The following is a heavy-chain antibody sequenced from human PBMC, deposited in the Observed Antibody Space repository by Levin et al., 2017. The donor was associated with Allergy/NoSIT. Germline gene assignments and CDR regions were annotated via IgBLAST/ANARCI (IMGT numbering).Heavy chain of an antibody. CDR1: GGSLSGYY. D-gene: IGHD6-19*01. J-gene: IGHJ4*02. CDR2: INHRGSA. Sequence: SQTLSLTCAVSGGSLSGYYWTWIRQPPGKGLEWIGEINHRGSAAYNPSLNSRITMSVDTSKNQFSLNLISVTAADTAMYYCARLAGFSRGWYLPYWCQGTLVTVSS. V-gene: IGHV4-34*01. CDR3: ARLAGFSRGWYLPY.